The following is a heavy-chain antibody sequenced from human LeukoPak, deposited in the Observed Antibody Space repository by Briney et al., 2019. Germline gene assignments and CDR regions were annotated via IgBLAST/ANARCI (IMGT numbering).Heavy chain of an antibody. CDR2: ISSSSSYI. CDR3: ARDLGGSSSGFDP. CDR1: GFTFSSYS. J-gene: IGHJ5*02. V-gene: IGHV3-21*01. Sequence: PGGSLRLSCAASGFTFSSYSMNWVRQAPGKGLEWVSFISSSSSYIYYADSVKGRFTISRDNAKNSLYLQMNSLRAEDTAVYYCARDLGGSSSGFDPWGQGTLVTVSS. D-gene: IGHD6-13*01.